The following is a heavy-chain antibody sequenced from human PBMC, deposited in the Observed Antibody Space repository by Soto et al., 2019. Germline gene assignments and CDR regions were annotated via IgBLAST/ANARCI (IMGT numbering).Heavy chain of an antibody. Sequence: GGSLRLSCAASGFTFSDYYMSWIRQAPGKGLEWVSYISSSGSTIYYADSVKGRFTISRDNAKNSLYLQMNSLRAEGTAVYYCARSPKYYYDSSGYYYFDYWGQGTLVTVSS. V-gene: IGHV3-11*01. D-gene: IGHD3-22*01. J-gene: IGHJ4*02. CDR1: GFTFSDYY. CDR2: ISSSGSTI. CDR3: ARSPKYYYDSSGYYYFDY.